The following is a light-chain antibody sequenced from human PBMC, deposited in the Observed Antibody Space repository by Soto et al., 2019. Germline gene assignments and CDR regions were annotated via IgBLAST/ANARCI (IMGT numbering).Light chain of an antibody. CDR3: QSNDTLLTASV. CDR1: SSNIGAGYD. CDR2: SNT. V-gene: IGLV1-40*01. Sequence: QPALTQPRSVSGAPRRTVTISCTGGSSNIGAGYDVHWYQQVPGTAPKLVLYSNTARPSGVPDRFSGSRSGSSASLAITGLQVEDEAASSCQSNDTLLTASVFGTGTQGTVL. J-gene: IGLJ1*01.